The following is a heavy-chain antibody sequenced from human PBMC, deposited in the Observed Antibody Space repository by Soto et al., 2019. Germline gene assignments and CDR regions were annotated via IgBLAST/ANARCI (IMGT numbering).Heavy chain of an antibody. CDR2: IYYSGST. J-gene: IGHJ3*02. D-gene: IGHD6-13*01. V-gene: IGHV4-59*01. Sequence: SETLSLTCTVSGGSISSYYWSWIRQPPGKGLEWIGYIYYSGSTNYNPSLKSRVTISVDTSKNQFSLKLSSVTAADTAVYYCARLDRPIKTHYSSNREGGDAFDIWGQGTMVTVSS. CDR1: GGSISSYY. CDR3: ARLDRPIKTHYSSNREGGDAFDI.